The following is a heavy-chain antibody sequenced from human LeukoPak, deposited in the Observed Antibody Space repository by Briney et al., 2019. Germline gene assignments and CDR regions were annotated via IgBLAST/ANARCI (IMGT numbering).Heavy chain of an antibody. CDR1: GFTFSSYG. V-gene: IGHV3-30*02. CDR2: IRYDGSNK. Sequence: GGSLRLSCAASGFTFSSYGMHWVRQAPGKGLEWVAFIRYDGSNKYYADSVKSRFTISRDNSKNTLYLQMNSLRAEDTAVYSRAKVLDIVVVVAALDYWGQGTLVTVSS. J-gene: IGHJ4*02. D-gene: IGHD2-15*01. CDR3: AKVLDIVVVVAALDY.